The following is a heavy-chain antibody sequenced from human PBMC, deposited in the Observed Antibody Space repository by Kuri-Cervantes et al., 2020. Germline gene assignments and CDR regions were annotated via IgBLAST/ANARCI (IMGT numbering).Heavy chain of an antibody. CDR1: GFTFSSYS. Sequence: GGSLRLSCAASGFTFSSYSMNWVRQAPGKGLEWVSYISSSSSTIYYADSVKGRFTISRDNAKNTLYLQMNSLRVEDTAVYYCAKNHHYDSADYWGQGALVTVSS. CDR2: ISSSSSTI. V-gene: IGHV3-48*04. CDR3: AKNHHYDSADY. J-gene: IGHJ4*02. D-gene: IGHD3-22*01.